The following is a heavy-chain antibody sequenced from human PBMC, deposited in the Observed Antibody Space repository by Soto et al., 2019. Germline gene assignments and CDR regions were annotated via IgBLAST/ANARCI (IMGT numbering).Heavy chain of an antibody. CDR2: ISGIGGGGST. J-gene: IGHJ4*01. D-gene: IGHD3-16*02. CDR1: GFTFSSHL. CDR3: AQTWGSYREVLDY. Sequence: HPGGSLRLSCAASGFTFSSHLMHWVRQAPGQGLEWVSGISGIGGGGSTFYTDSVKGRFTISRDNSKNTLYLQMSSLRVEDTAIYYCAQTWGSYREVLDYWGHGTLVTVSS. V-gene: IGHV3-23*01.